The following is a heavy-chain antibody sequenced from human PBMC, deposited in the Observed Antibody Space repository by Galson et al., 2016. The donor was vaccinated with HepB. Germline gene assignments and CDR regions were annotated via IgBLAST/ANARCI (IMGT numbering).Heavy chain of an antibody. CDR3: AKAMVGKDVFDM. D-gene: IGHD3-10*02. Sequence: SLRLSCAASGFTFSSCAMNWVRQAPGRGLEWVSTISGSGESAHNADSVKGRFTISRDNSKNTLFLQMNSLRAEGTAVYYCAKAMVGKDVFDMWGQGTMVTVSS. V-gene: IGHV3-23*01. CDR1: GFTFSSCA. CDR2: ISGSGESA. J-gene: IGHJ3*02.